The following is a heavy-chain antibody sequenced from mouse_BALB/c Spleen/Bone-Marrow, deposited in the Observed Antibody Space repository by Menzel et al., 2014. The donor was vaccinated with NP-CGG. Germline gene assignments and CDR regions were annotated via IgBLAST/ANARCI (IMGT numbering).Heavy chain of an antibody. CDR1: GFNIKDTY. V-gene: IGHV14-3*02. J-gene: IGHJ3*01. Sequence: EVQLQQSGAELVKPGASVKLSCTASGFNIKDTYMHWVKQRPEQGLEWIGRIDPANGNTKYDPKFQDKATITADTSSNAAYLQLSSMTSEDTAVYYCARLDLFADWGQGTLVTVSA. CDR2: IDPANGNT. CDR3: ARLDLFAD.